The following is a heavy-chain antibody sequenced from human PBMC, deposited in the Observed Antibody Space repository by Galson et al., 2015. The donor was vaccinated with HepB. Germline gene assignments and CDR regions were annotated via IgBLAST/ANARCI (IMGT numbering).Heavy chain of an antibody. CDR1: GGSISSAGYY. CDR3: ARYKSVTVAFDI. Sequence: TLSLTCTVSGGSISSAGYYWRWIRQHPGKGLEWIGYIFYSGSAYYNPSLKSRVTITIDTSKNQFSLNLSSVTAADTAVYYCARYKSVTVAFDIWGQGTIVTVSS. J-gene: IGHJ3*02. CDR2: IFYSGSA. D-gene: IGHD2-21*02. V-gene: IGHV4-31*03.